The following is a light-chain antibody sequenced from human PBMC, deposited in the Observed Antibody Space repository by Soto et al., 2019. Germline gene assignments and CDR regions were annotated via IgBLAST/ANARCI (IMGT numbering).Light chain of an antibody. V-gene: IGKV3-11*01. CDR3: QQRSNWPSMT. CDR2: DAS. Sequence: DIVWTQSRGSVALSAGGRATLSCRASQSVRSSYLAWYQQKPGQAPRLLIYDASNRATGIPARFSGSGSGTDFTLTINGLEPEDFAVYHCQQRSNWPSMTFGQGTRLEIK. CDR1: QSVRSSY. J-gene: IGKJ5*01.